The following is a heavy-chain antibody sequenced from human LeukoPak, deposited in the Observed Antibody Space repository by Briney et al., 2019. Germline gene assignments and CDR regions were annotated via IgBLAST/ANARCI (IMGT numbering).Heavy chain of an antibody. Sequence: PGGSLRLSCAASGFTFYTYAMSWVRQAPGKGLEWVSGISVNGGNTYYADSVKGRFTISRDNSKNTLYLQMKSLRAEDTAVYYCAKQNGDYENWFDPWGQGTLVTVSS. CDR3: AKQNGDYENWFDP. CDR2: ISVNGGNT. J-gene: IGHJ5*02. D-gene: IGHD4-17*01. V-gene: IGHV3-23*01. CDR1: GFTFYTYA.